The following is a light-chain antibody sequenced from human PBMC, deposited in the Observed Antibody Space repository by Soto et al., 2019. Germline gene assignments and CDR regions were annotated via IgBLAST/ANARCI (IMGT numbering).Light chain of an antibody. V-gene: IGKV1-39*01. CDR3: QQSYSPLRT. Sequence: DIQMTQSPSSLSASVGDRVTITCRASQSISSFVNWYQQKPGKAPNLLIYAASRLQSGVPSRFSGSGAGTDFPLTISSLQPEDFATYYCQQSYSPLRTFGGGTKVEVK. CDR2: AAS. J-gene: IGKJ4*01. CDR1: QSISSF.